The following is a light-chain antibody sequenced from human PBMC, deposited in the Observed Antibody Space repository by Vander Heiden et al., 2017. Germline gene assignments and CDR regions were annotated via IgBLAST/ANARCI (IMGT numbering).Light chain of an antibody. CDR3: QQRSNWPPIT. J-gene: IGKJ4*01. CDR2: DAS. CDR1: QGVSSY. V-gene: IGKV3D-11*01. Sequence: EIVLTQSPATLSLSPGERATLSCRASQGVSSYLAWYQQKPGQAPRLLIYDASNRATGIPARFSGSGNGTDFTLTISSREPEDFAVYYCQQRSNWPPITFGGGTKVEIK.